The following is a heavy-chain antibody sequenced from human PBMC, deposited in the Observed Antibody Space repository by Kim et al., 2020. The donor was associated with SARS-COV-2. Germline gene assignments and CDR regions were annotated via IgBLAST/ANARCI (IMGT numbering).Heavy chain of an antibody. CDR1: GGSISSSY. CDR2: IYYTGST. V-gene: IGHV4-59*08. J-gene: IGHJ4*02. D-gene: IGHD4-4*01. CDR3: ARRKGFYNNYYFDY. Sequence: SETLSLTCTVSGGSISSSYWTWIRQPPGKALEWIGYIYYTGSTKYNPSLKSRVTLSVDTSKDQFSLKLNSVTAADTAVYYCARRKGFYNNYYFDYWGQGT.